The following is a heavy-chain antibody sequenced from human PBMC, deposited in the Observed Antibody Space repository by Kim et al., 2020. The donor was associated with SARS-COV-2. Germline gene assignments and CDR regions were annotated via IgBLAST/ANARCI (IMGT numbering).Heavy chain of an antibody. Sequence: KCRVTISVDTSKNHFSLKLSSVTAADTAVYYCARDRYTMVRGVKGGGMDVWGQGTTVTVSS. CDR3: ARDRYTMVRGVKGGGMDV. J-gene: IGHJ6*02. D-gene: IGHD3-10*01. V-gene: IGHV4-31*02.